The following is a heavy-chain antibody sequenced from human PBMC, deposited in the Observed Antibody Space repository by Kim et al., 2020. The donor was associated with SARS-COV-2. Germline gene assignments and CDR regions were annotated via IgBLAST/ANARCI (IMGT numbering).Heavy chain of an antibody. Sequence: SETLSLTCTVSGGSISSGGYYWSWVRQRPEKGLEWIGYIYNSKSTYYNPSLKSRLTISMDTSKNQFSLDLGSVTAADTAVYFCARGWGHFGFGMVGWF. J-gene: IGHJ5*01. D-gene: IGHD2-15*01. CDR1: GGSISSGGYY. V-gene: IGHV4-31*03. CDR3: ARGWGHFGFGMVGWF. CDR2: IYNSKST.